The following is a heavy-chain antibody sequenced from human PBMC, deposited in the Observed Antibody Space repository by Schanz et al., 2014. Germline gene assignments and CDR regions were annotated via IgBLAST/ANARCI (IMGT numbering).Heavy chain of an antibody. Sequence: EVQLVESGGGLVQPGGSLRLSCAASGFTFSSNSMNWVRQAPGKGLEWISYIGSSSSRIDHADSVKGRFTISRDNAKNSLYLQMNSLRAEDTAVYFCAKIERNEDWGQGTLVTVSS. CDR2: IGSSSSRI. CDR3: AKIERNED. V-gene: IGHV3-48*01. J-gene: IGHJ4*02. D-gene: IGHD1-1*01. CDR1: GFTFSSNS.